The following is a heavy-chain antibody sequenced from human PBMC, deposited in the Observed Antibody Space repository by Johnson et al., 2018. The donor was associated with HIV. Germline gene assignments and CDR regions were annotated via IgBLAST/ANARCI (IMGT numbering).Heavy chain of an antibody. CDR3: ARGGYCGGDCYDGVAFDI. V-gene: IGHV3-7*01. Sequence: EMQLVESGGGVVQPGRSLRLSCAASGFTFSSYWMSWVRQAPGKGLEWVANIKQDGSEKYYVDSVKGRFTISRDNAKNSLYLQMNSLRAEDTAVYYCARGGYCGGDCYDGVAFDIWGQGTMVTVSS. D-gene: IGHD2-21*02. J-gene: IGHJ3*02. CDR1: GFTFSSYW. CDR2: IKQDGSEK.